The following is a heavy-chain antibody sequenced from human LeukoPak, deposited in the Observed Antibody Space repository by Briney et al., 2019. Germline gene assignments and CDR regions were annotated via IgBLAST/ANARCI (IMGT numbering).Heavy chain of an antibody. CDR2: IYYSGST. J-gene: IGHJ4*02. V-gene: IGHV4-39*07. CDR3: AREGRGYSYGRYGPRRDY. Sequence: PSETLSLTCTVSGGSISSSSYYWGWIRQPPGKGLEWIGSIYYSGSTYYNPSLKSRVTISVDTSKNQFSLKLSSVTAADTAVYYCAREGRGYSYGRYGPRRDYWGQGTLVTVSS. D-gene: IGHD5-18*01. CDR1: GGSISSSSYY.